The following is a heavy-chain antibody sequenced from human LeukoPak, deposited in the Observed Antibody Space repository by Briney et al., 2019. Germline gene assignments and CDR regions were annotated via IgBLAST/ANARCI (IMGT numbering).Heavy chain of an antibody. J-gene: IGHJ4*02. D-gene: IGHD3-3*01. Sequence: SETLSLTCTVSGGSISSSSYYWGWIRQPPGKGLEWIGSIYYSGSTYYNPSLKSRVTISVDTSKNQFSLKLSSVTAADTAVYYCARRSDTIFGVVIDYWGQGTLVTVSS. CDR2: IYYSGST. CDR1: GGSISSSSYY. V-gene: IGHV4-39*01. CDR3: ARRSDTIFGVVIDY.